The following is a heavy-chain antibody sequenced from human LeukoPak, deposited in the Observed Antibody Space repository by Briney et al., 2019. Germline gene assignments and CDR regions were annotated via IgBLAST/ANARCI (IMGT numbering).Heavy chain of an antibody. V-gene: IGHV3-30*03. CDR1: GFTFSRYG. CDR2: ISYDGSNK. D-gene: IGHD2-2*02. Sequence: GGSLRLSCAASGFTFSRYGMHCVPEAPGRGLECVAVISYDGSNKYYTDSVRGGFNISRDNPKHTLYLQMNSLRADDTALYYCAMKAVPRPRLYDAFDFWGQGTVVTVSS. J-gene: IGHJ3*01. CDR3: AMKAVPRPRLYDAFDF.